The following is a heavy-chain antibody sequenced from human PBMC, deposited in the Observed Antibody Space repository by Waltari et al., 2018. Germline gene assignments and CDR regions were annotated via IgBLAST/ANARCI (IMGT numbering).Heavy chain of an antibody. J-gene: IGHJ3*01. V-gene: IGHV4-4*07. Sequence: QVHLKESGPGLVKPSETLSLTCTVSGGSVSGDYWSWHRQPAGKGLEWIGRIYTRGGTNYNPSLTSRVTISVDTSKNQFSLELRSVTAADTAMYYCARDHRWVGGLVDPFDVWGQGTMVTVSS. CDR3: ARDHRWVGGLVDPFDV. CDR1: GGSVSGDY. D-gene: IGHD3-10*01. CDR2: IYTRGGT.